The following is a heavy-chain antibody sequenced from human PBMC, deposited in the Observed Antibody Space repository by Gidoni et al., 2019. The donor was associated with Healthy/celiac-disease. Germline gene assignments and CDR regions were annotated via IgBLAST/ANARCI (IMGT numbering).Heavy chain of an antibody. D-gene: IGHD6-6*01. J-gene: IGHJ4*02. CDR1: GGSISSYY. CDR2: IYYSGST. CDR3: ARHGRYSSSSLAPFDY. V-gene: IGHV4-59*08. Sequence: QVQLQESGPGLVKPSETLSLTCPVPGGSISSYYWSWIRQPPGKGLEWIGYIYYSGSTNYNPSLKSRVTISVDTSKNQFSLKLSSVTAADTAVYYCARHGRYSSSSLAPFDYWGQGTLVTVSS.